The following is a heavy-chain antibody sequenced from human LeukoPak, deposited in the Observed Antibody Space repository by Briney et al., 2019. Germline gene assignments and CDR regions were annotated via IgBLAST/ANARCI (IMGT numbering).Heavy chain of an antibody. V-gene: IGHV4-39*07. CDR2: IHDSGTT. CDR3: ARGGSGSYEEGWFDP. D-gene: IGHD3-10*01. J-gene: IGHJ5*02. Sequence: PSETLSLTCTVSGDSISSTPHHWGWIRQTPEMGLAWIGYIHDSGTTYYNPSFKSRLTISVDTSKNQFSLKLSSVTAADTAVYYCARGGSGSYEEGWFDPWGQGTLVTVSS. CDR1: GDSISSTPHH.